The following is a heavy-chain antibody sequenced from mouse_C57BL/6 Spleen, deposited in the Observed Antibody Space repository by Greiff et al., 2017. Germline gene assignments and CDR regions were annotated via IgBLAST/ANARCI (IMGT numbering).Heavy chain of an antibody. CDR3: ARLVATEGYYFDY. D-gene: IGHD1-1*01. J-gene: IGHJ2*01. Sequence: VQLQQSGAELVKPGASVKISCKASGYVFSSYWMNWVKQRPGKGLEWIGQIYPGDGDTNYNGKFKGKATLTADKSSSTAYMQLSSLTSEDSAVYFCARLVATEGYYFDYWGQGTTLTVSS. CDR2: IYPGDGDT. V-gene: IGHV1-80*01. CDR1: GYVFSSYW.